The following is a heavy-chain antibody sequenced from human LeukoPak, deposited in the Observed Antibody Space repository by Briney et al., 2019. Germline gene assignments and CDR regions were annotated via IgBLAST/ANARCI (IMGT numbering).Heavy chain of an antibody. CDR2: IWYDGSNK. Sequence: PGRSLRLSCAASGFTFSSYGMHWVRQAPGKGPEWVAVIWYDGSNKYYADSVKGRFTISRDNSKNTLYLQMNSLRAEDTAAYYCARAGYGDPHFDFWGQGTLVTVSS. V-gene: IGHV3-33*01. D-gene: IGHD4-17*01. CDR1: GFTFSSYG. CDR3: ARAGYGDPHFDF. J-gene: IGHJ4*02.